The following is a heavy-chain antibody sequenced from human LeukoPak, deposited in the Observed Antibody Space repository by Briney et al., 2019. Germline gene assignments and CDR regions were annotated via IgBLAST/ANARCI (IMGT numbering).Heavy chain of an antibody. CDR1: GGSTSGGNYY. V-gene: IGHV4-39*07. Sequence: SETLSLTCIVSGGSTSGGNYYWGWIRRPPGKGLEWIGGISSSGNTYYNPSLKSRITISIDTSKNHFSLKLSSVTAADTAVYYCARVSYRYSYYFDYWGQGTLVTVSS. CDR3: ARVSYRYSYYFDY. D-gene: IGHD2-15*01. J-gene: IGHJ4*02. CDR2: ISSSGNT.